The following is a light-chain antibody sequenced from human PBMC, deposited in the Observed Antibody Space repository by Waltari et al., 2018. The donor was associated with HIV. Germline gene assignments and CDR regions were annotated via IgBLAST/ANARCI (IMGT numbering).Light chain of an antibody. CDR1: QNVGYC. CDR3: QQRSDWPPIT. V-gene: IGKV3-11*01. CDR2: DAS. J-gene: IGKJ4*01. Sequence: ETALTQSPAILSLSPGDRATLSCRASQNVGYCLAWYQQKPGQAPRVLIYDASKRAAGVPARFGGSGSGTDFTLTISSLEPEDFAVYYCQQRSDWPPITFGGGTKVEIK.